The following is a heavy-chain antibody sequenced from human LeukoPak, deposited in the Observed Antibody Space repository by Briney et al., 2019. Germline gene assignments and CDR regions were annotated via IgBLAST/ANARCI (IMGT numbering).Heavy chain of an antibody. V-gene: IGHV3-30*03. CDR2: ISHDGNNT. D-gene: IGHD4-17*01. CDR1: GFTFSAYG. Sequence: PGGSLRLSCAASGFTFSAYGMHWVRQAPGKGLEWVAVISHDGNNTYYSDSVKGRFTISRDNSKNSLYLQMNSLRAEDTAVFYCARPAGDYVNGPRIDPWGQGTLVTVSS. J-gene: IGHJ5*02. CDR3: ARPAGDYVNGPRIDP.